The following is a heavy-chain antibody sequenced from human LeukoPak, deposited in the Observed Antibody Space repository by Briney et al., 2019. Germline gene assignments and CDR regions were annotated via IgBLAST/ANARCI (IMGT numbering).Heavy chain of an antibody. Sequence: GASVKVSCKASGGTFSSYAISWVRQAPGQGLEWMGRIIPILGIANYAQKFQGRVTITADKSTSTAYMELSSLRSEDTAVYYCARTSGSYLAFDYWGQGTLVTVSS. J-gene: IGHJ4*02. V-gene: IGHV1-69*04. CDR2: IIPILGIA. CDR3: ARTSGSYLAFDY. D-gene: IGHD1-26*01. CDR1: GGTFSSYA.